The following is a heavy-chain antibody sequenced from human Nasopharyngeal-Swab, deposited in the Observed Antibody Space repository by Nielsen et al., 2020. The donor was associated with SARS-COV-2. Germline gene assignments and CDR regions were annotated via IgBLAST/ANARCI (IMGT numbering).Heavy chain of an antibody. CDR2: INHSGST. V-gene: IGHV4-34*01. D-gene: IGHD6-13*01. Sequence: SETLSLTCAVYGGSFSGYYWSWIRQPPGKGLEWIGEINHSGSTNYNPSLKSRVTISVDTSKNQFSLKLSSVTAADTAVYYCARGRYSSSWYGLIWYFDLWGRGTLVTVSS. CDR1: GGSFSGYY. CDR3: ARGRYSSSWYGLIWYFDL. J-gene: IGHJ2*01.